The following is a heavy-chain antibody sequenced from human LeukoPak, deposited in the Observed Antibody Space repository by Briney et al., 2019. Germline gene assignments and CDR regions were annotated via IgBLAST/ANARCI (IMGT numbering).Heavy chain of an antibody. CDR2: ISWNSGSI. V-gene: IGHV3-9*01. CDR1: GFTFDDYA. J-gene: IGHJ4*02. CDR3: AKDMRTEYCDILTGYLDY. Sequence: PGRSLRLSCAASGFTFDDYAMHWVRQAPGKGLEWVSGISWNSGSIGYADSVKGRFTISRDNAKNSLYLQMNSLRAEDTALYYCAKDMRTEYCDILTGYLDYWGQGTLVTVSS. D-gene: IGHD3-9*01.